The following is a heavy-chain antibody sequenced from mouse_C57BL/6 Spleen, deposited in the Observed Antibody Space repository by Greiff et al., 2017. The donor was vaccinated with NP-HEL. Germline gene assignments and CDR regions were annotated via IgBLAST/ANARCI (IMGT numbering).Heavy chain of an antibody. Sequence: VQLQQPGTELVKPGASVKLSCKASGYTFTSYWMHWVKQRPGQGLARIGNINPSNGGTNYNEKFKSKATLTVDKSSSTAYMQLSSLTSEDSAVYYCASSGNYNAMDYWGQGTSVTVSS. D-gene: IGHD2-1*01. J-gene: IGHJ4*01. CDR1: GYTFTSYW. V-gene: IGHV1-53*01. CDR2: INPSNGGT. CDR3: ASSGNYNAMDY.